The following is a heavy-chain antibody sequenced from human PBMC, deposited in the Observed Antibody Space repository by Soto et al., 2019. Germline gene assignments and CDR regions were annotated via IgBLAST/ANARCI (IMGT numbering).Heavy chain of an antibody. J-gene: IGHJ5*02. Sequence: EVQLAESGGDLVQPGGSLRLSCVGSGFTFSYYEMNWVRQAQGKGLERVAFISHTDRLTHYPDSVKGRFTISRDNAQNSLYLEMTSLRVEDTGVYYCARDTGRASADLWCQGTLVTVSS. V-gene: IGHV3-48*03. D-gene: IGHD6-13*01. CDR2: ISHTDRLT. CDR3: ARDTGRASADL. CDR1: GFTFSYYE.